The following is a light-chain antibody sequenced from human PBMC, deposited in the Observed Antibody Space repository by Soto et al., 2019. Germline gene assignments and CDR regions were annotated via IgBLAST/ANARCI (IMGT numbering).Light chain of an antibody. V-gene: IGLV2-14*03. CDR3: SSYTSDIIVV. CDR2: AVN. J-gene: IGLJ2*01. Sequence: QSALTQPASVSGSPGQSITISCTGTNNDIGRYDYVSWYQQLPGKAPRLMTYAVNSRPSGVSDRFSGSKSGNTASLTISGHQAEDEADYYCSSYTSDIIVVFGGGTKVTVL. CDR1: NNDIGRYDY.